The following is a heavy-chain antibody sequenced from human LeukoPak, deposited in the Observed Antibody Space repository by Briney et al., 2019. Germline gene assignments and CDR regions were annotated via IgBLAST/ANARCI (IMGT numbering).Heavy chain of an antibody. Sequence: SGTLSLTCAVSGGSISSSNWWSWVRQPPGKGLEWIGEIYYSGSTYYNPSLKSRVIISVDTSKNQFSLKLSSVTAADTAVYYCARLYRLSSRVMDAFDIWGQGTMVTASS. CDR2: IYYSGST. CDR1: GGSISSSNW. V-gene: IGHV4-4*02. CDR3: ARLYRLSSRVMDAFDI. D-gene: IGHD6-13*01. J-gene: IGHJ3*02.